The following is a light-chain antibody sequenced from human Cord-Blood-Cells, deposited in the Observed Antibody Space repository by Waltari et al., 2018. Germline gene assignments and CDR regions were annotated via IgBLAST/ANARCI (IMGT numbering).Light chain of an antibody. Sequence: QSALTQPASVSGSPGQSITISCTGTSSDVGSYNLVSWYQQHPGKAPKLIINEGSKRPPGVRNRCSGAKSGNTASLTISGLQAEDEADYYCCSYAGSSTYWVFGGGTKLTVL. CDR1: SSDVGSYNL. J-gene: IGLJ3*02. CDR3: CSYAGSSTYWV. CDR2: EGS. V-gene: IGLV2-23*01.